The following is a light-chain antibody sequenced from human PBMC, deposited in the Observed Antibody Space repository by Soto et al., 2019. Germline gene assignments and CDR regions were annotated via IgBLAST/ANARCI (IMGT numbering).Light chain of an antibody. CDR1: QSVSGSY. J-gene: IGKJ4*01. Sequence: ENVLTQSPGTLSLSPGERATLSCRASQSVSGSYLAWYQQKPGQAPRLLIYGASSRATGIPDRFSGSGSGTDFTLTISRLEPEDFAVYYCQQYGLSPPVTFGGGTKVDIK. V-gene: IGKV3-20*01. CDR3: QQYGLSPPVT. CDR2: GAS.